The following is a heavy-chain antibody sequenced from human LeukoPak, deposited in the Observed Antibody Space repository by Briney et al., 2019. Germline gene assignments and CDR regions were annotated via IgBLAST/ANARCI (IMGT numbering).Heavy chain of an antibody. D-gene: IGHD4-11*01. CDR3: ARHGGTRITLIEVYYFDS. CDR2: VYYTGGT. V-gene: IGHV4-39*01. Sequence: SETLSLTCSVSGDSITSSSYYWAWIRQPPEMGLEWIGSVYYTGGTNYSPSLKSRVTMSVDTSKNQFSLMLSSVTAADTAVYYCARHGGTRITLIEVYYFDSWGQGTLVTVSS. J-gene: IGHJ4*02. CDR1: GDSITSSSYY.